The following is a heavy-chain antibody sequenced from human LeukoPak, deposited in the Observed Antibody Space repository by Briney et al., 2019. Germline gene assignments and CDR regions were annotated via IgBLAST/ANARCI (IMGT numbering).Heavy chain of an antibody. D-gene: IGHD3-16*01. Sequence: GGSLRLSCAASGFTFSSYGMHWVRQAPGKGLEWVAVISYDGSNKYYADSVKGRFTISRDNSKNTLYLQMNSLRAEDTAVYYCAKGLTFGGVTISWGQGTLVTVSS. CDR1: GFTFSSYG. CDR3: AKGLTFGGVTIS. J-gene: IGHJ5*02. V-gene: IGHV3-30*18. CDR2: ISYDGSNK.